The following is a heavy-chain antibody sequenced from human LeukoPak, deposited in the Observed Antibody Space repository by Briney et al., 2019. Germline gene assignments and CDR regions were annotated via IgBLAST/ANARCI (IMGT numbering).Heavy chain of an antibody. V-gene: IGHV4-59*01. CDR3: ARSTPNYYGSGSLDY. CDR2: IYYSGST. D-gene: IGHD3-10*01. Sequence: PSETLSLTCTVSGGSISSYYWSWIRQPPGKGLEWIGYIYYSGSTNYNPSLKSRVTISVDTSKNQFSLKLNSVTAADTAVYSCARSTPNYYGSGSLDYWGQGTLVTVSS. J-gene: IGHJ4*02. CDR1: GGSISSYY.